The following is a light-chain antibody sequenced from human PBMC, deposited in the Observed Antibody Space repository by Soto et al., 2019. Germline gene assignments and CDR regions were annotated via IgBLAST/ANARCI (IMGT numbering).Light chain of an antibody. CDR1: SSDVGGYNY. J-gene: IGLJ1*01. CDR3: SSYTSSSTRV. CDR2: DVS. Sequence: QSALTQPASVSGSPGQSITISCTGTSSDVGGYNYVSWYQQHPGKAPKLMIYDVSNRPSGVSDRFSGSKSGNTASLTISGLQAEDEADYSCSSYTSSSTRVFCTGTELTVL. V-gene: IGLV2-14*03.